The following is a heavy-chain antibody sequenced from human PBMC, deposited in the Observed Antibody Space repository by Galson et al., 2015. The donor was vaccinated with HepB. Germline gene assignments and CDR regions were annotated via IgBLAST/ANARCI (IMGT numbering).Heavy chain of an antibody. CDR3: ARGRRVSSWYGDWFDP. J-gene: IGHJ5*02. D-gene: IGHD6-13*01. V-gene: IGHV1-2*04. CDR2: INPTSGGT. Sequence: QSGAEVKKPGESLVISCTASGYTFTGYYMHWVRQAPGQGLEWMGWINPTSGGTNYAQKFQGWVTMTRDTSISTAYMELSRLRSDDTAVYYCARGRRVSSWYGDWFDPWGQGTLVTVSS. CDR1: GYTFTGYY.